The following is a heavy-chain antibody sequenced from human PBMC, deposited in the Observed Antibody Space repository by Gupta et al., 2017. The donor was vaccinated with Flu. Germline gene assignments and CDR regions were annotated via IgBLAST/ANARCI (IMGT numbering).Heavy chain of an antibody. V-gene: IGHV4-4*08. CDR2: TYKSGTT. CDR1: GGSIGSEY. Sequence: QVRLQESGPRLVKPSETLSLTCIVSGGSIGSEYWSWIRQPPGEGLEWIGYTYKSGTTEYNPSLKSRVAISVDSFKNQFSLRVSFMTAADTAVYYCARDGSGRSFQIWGQGTMVTVSS. D-gene: IGHD6-19*01. CDR3: ARDGSGRSFQI. J-gene: IGHJ3*02.